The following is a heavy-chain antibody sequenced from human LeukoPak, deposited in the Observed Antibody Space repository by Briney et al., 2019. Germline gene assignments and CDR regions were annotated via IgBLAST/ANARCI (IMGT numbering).Heavy chain of an antibody. CDR1: RCSISRGGYY. CDR2: IYYSGST. Sequence: SETLSLTCPVSRCSISRGGYYWRWIRQHPGKGLEWIGYIYYSGSTYYNPSLKSRVTISVDTSKNQFSLKLSSVTAADTAVYYCARDRQQLDIWGQGTLVTVSS. V-gene: IGHV4-31*03. D-gene: IGHD6-13*01. CDR3: ARDRQQLDI. J-gene: IGHJ4*02.